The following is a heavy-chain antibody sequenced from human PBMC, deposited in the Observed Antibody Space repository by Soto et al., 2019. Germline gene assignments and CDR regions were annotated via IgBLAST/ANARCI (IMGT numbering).Heavy chain of an antibody. CDR2: ISVKKGDT. V-gene: IGHV1-18*01. D-gene: IGHD3-10*01. CDR1: GYSFTRHG. Sequence: QVPLVQSGPEVKKPGASVKVSCKASGYSFTRHGVSWVRQAPGEGLEWMGWISVKKGDTNYAQKFQGRLTLTTAPSTATAYMELSRLGSHATALYDCARDATFNVSGGGLQGVDVWGQGTTVTAPS. J-gene: IGHJ6*02. CDR3: ARDATFNVSGGGLQGVDV.